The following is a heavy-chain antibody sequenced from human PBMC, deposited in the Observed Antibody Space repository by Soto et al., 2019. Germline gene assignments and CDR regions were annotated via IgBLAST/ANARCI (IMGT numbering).Heavy chain of an antibody. CDR1: GGSISSSNW. V-gene: IGHV4-4*02. D-gene: IGHD6-6*01. CDR3: ARIPDGPYSRSVSGRAAGGAFDI. CDR2: IYHSGST. Sequence: QVQLQESGPGLVKPSGTLSLTCAVSGGSISSSNWWSWVRQPPGKGLEWIGEIYHSGSTNYNPSLKSRVTISVDKSKNQFALKLSSVTAADTAVYYCARIPDGPYSRSVSGRAAGGAFDIWGQGTMVTVSS. J-gene: IGHJ3*02.